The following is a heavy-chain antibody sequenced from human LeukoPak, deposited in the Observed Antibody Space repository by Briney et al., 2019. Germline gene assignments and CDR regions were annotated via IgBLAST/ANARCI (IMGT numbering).Heavy chain of an antibody. D-gene: IGHD2-21*02. CDR1: GFTFSDYY. J-gene: IGHJ4*02. V-gene: IGHV3-11*05. CDR3: ARDISYCGGDCAPYYFDY. Sequence: GGSLRLSCAASGFTFSDYYTSWIRQAPGKGPQWVSYISGTSTYTNYADSVKGRFTISRDNAKNSLYLQMNSLRAEDTAVYYCARDISYCGGDCAPYYFDYWGQGTLVTVSS. CDR2: ISGTSTYT.